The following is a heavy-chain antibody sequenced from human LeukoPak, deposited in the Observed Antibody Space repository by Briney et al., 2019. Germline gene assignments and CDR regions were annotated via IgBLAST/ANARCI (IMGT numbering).Heavy chain of an antibody. CDR3: ARGPPESLRFLEWNSPLHY. D-gene: IGHD3-3*01. CDR1: GYTFTGYY. V-gene: IGHV1-2*02. CDR2: INPKRGGT. Sequence: ASVKVSCKASGYTFTGYYMHWVRQAPGQGLEWMGWINPKRGGTNYAQKFQGRVTMTRDTSISTAYMELNTLRSDDTAVYYCARGPPESLRFLEWNSPLHYWGRGTLVTVSS. J-gene: IGHJ4*02.